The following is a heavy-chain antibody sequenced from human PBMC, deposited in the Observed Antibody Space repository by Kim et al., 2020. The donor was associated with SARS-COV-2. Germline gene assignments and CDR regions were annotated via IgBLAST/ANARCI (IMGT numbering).Heavy chain of an antibody. Sequence: GGSLRLSCAASGFTFSSYSMNWVRQAPGKGLEWVSSISSSSSYIYYADSVKGRFTISRDNAKNSLYLQMNSLRAEDTAVYYCARGGAVAGNSAFDIWGQGTMVTVSS. J-gene: IGHJ3*02. CDR3: ARGGAVAGNSAFDI. CDR1: GFTFSSYS. V-gene: IGHV3-21*01. D-gene: IGHD6-19*01. CDR2: ISSSSSYI.